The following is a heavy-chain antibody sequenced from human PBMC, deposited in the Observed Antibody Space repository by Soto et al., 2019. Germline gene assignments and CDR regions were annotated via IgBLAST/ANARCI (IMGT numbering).Heavy chain of an antibody. J-gene: IGHJ4*02. CDR1: GFTFSSYS. D-gene: IGHD1-20*01. Sequence: EVHLVESGGGLVEPGGSLRLSCAASGFTFSSYSMNWVRQAPGKGLGWVSYISPSSGNIHYADSVKGRFTISRDNAKNSLYLQMDSLRGEDTAVYYCARAAYNRGPGYWGQGTLVTVSS. V-gene: IGHV3-48*01. CDR3: ARAAYNRGPGY. CDR2: ISPSSGNI.